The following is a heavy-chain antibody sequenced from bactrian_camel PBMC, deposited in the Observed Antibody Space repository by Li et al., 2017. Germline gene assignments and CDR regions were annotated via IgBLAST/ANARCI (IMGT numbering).Heavy chain of an antibody. D-gene: IGHD6*01. CDR3: AAGFGMYGGSSLACPLAAFGY. V-gene: IGHV3-3*01. CDR2: IDSVGNT. CDR1: AYTYSSYC. J-gene: IGHJ6*01. Sequence: HVQLVESGGGSVQAGGSLRLSCTVSAYTYSSYCMGWFRQDPQVPGTRRDFVAVIDSVGNTNYADSVKGRFTVSKDIAKNTVYLQMNSLKPEDTTVYYCAAGFGMYGGSSLACPLAAFGYWGQGTQVTVS.